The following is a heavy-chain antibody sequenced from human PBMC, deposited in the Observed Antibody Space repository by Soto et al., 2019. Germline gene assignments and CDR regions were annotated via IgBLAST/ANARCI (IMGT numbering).Heavy chain of an antibody. CDR2: INPSGGST. Sequence: QVQLVQSGAEVKKPGASVKVSCKASGYTFTSYYMHWVRQAPGQGLEWMGIINPSGGSTSYAQKCQGRVTMTRDTSTSTVDRELSSLRSEDTAVYYCARVKGPIVGATDQREYYFDYWGQGTLVTVSS. CDR1: GYTFTSYY. D-gene: IGHD1-26*01. V-gene: IGHV1-46*01. CDR3: ARVKGPIVGATDQREYYFDY. J-gene: IGHJ4*02.